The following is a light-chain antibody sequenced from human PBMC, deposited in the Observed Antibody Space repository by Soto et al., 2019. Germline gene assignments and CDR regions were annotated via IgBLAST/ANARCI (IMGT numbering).Light chain of an antibody. CDR2: EVS. V-gene: IGLV2-23*02. CDR1: SSDVGSYNL. Sequence: QSALTQTASVSGSPGQSITIACTGTSSDVGSYNLVSWYQQHPGKAPKVMIYEVSKRPSGVPNRFSGSKSGNTASLTISGLQAEDEADYYCCSYAGSSTYVFGTGTKLTVL. J-gene: IGLJ1*01. CDR3: CSYAGSSTYV.